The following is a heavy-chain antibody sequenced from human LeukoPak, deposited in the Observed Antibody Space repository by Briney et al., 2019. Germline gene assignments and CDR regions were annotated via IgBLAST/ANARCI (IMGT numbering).Heavy chain of an antibody. Sequence: GSLRLSCAASGFTVSSNYMSWVRQAPGKGLEWIGYIYYSGSTNYNPSLESRVTMSVDTSKNQFSLKLSSVTTADTAVYYCARHTTMVHFDFWGQGTLVTVSS. CDR2: IYYSGST. CDR3: ARHTTMVHFDF. V-gene: IGHV4-59*08. D-gene: IGHD4/OR15-4a*01. J-gene: IGHJ4*02. CDR1: GFTVSSNY.